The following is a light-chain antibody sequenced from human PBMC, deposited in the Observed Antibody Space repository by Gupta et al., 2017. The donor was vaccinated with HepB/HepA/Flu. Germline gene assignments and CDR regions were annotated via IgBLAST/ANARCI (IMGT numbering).Light chain of an antibody. Sequence: SLYPSSLSAFIGDTVTITCRPSQAMSNYLAWYQQRPGSIPTLLIFGSTNLHAGVPTRFSRSGSGTHYPLTIIVVQPEDFATYFCQKYNSLPLIFGPGTRVEI. CDR1: QAMSNY. J-gene: IGKJ5*01. CDR3: QKYNSLPLI. V-gene: IGKV1-27*01. CDR2: GST.